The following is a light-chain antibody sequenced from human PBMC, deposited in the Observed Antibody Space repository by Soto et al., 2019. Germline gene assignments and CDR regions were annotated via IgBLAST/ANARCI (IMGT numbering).Light chain of an antibody. V-gene: IGKV1-5*01. Sequence: IQMTQSPSTLSASVGDRVTITCWASETINTWWAWYQQKPGKAPKLLIYDAYSLQSGVPSRFSGSGSGTEFTLTISSLQPDDSATYYCQQYNSYWTFGPGKKVAIK. J-gene: IGKJ1*01. CDR3: QQYNSYWT. CDR1: ETINTW. CDR2: DAY.